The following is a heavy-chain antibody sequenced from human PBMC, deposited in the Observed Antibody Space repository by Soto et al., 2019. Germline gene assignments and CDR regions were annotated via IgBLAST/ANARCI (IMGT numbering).Heavy chain of an antibody. V-gene: IGHV3-30*18. J-gene: IGHJ6*02. CDR1: GFTFSTYG. CDR2: ISYDGSNK. Sequence: QVQLVESGGGVVQPGRSLRLSCAASGFTFSTYGMHWVRQAPGKGLEWVAVISYDGSNKYYADSVKGRFSISRDDSKKTLYRQMNSMRAEDTAVYYCAKDRGGYSGDGMDVWGQGTTITVSS. D-gene: IGHD6-25*01. CDR3: AKDRGGYSGDGMDV.